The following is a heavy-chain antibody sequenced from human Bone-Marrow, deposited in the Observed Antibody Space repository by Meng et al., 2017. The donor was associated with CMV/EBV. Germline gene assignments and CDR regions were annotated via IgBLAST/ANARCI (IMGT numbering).Heavy chain of an antibody. D-gene: IGHD3-22*01. CDR2: ISGSGGST. CDR3: AKDNKGHYYDSSGYSNAMDY. CDR1: SSYA. V-gene: IGHV3-23*01. J-gene: IGHJ4*02. Sequence: SSYAMSWVRQAPGKGLEWVSAISGSGGSTYYADSVKGRFTISRDISKNTLYLQMNSLRAEDTAVYYCAKDNKGHYYDSSGYSNAMDYWGQGTLVTVSS.